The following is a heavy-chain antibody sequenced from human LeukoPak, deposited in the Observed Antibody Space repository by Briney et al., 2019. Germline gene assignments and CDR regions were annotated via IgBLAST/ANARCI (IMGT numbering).Heavy chain of an antibody. CDR2: IIPILGIA. V-gene: IGHV1-69*02. J-gene: IGHJ4*02. CDR1: GYSFTSYY. Sequence: VASVKVSCKASGYSFTSYYMHWVRQAPGQGLEWMGRIIPILGIANYAQKFQGRVTITADKSTSTAYMELSSLRSEDTAVYYCARGAMDLDYWGQGTLVTVSS. D-gene: IGHD5-18*01. CDR3: ARGAMDLDY.